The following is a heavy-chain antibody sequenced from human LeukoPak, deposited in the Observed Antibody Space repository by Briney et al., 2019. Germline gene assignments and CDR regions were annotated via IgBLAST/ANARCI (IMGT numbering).Heavy chain of an antibody. CDR1: GGSISSYY. D-gene: IGHD2-8*01. Sequence: SETLSLTCTVSGGSISSYYWSWIRQPPGKGLEWIGYIYYSGSTNYNPSLKSRVTISVDTSKNQFSLKLSSVTAADTAVYYCARGEGDIVLGVKDDASDIWGQGTMVTVSS. J-gene: IGHJ3*02. CDR2: IYYSGST. CDR3: ARGEGDIVLGVKDDASDI. V-gene: IGHV4-59*12.